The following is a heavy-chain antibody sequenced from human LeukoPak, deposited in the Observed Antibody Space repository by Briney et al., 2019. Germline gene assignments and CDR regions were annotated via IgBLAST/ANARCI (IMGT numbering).Heavy chain of an antibody. V-gene: IGHV1-46*04. CDR2: RDPSCGSK. J-gene: IGHJ3*02. Sequence: GASVTVSLKSSGYTFINFFLHWVRQAPAQGLEWVGRRDPSCGSKSYPQKLHDRVSMTINRPINTLFLEVNSLSYEHTAVHYCEREGYDSNGYRYFDIWGQGTMVTVSS. CDR3: EREGYDSNGYRYFDI. CDR1: GYTFINFF. D-gene: IGHD3-22*01.